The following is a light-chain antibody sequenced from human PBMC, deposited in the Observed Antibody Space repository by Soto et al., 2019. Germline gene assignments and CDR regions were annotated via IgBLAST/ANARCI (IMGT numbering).Light chain of an antibody. CDR1: SSNIGAGYD. CDR3: QSYDSSLGGSV. J-gene: IGLJ2*01. Sequence: QSVLTQPPSVSGAPGQRVTISCTGSSSNIGAGYDVHWYQHLPGTAPKLLIYGNNNRPSGVPDRFSGSKSGTSASLAITGLQAEDEADYYCQSYDSSLGGSVFGGGTTLTVL. V-gene: IGLV1-40*01. CDR2: GNN.